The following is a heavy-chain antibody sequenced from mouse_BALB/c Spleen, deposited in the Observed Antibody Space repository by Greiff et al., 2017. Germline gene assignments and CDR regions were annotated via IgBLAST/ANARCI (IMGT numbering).Heavy chain of an antibody. Sequence: VKLMESGPGLVAPSQSLSITCTVSGFSLTGYGVNWVRQPPGKGLEWLGMIWGDGSTDYNSALKSRLSISKDNSKSQVFLKMNSLQTDDTARYYCASYYGSSYGYWYFDVWGAGTTVTVSS. CDR1: GFSLTGYG. J-gene: IGHJ1*01. D-gene: IGHD1-1*01. CDR2: IWGDGST. V-gene: IGHV2-6-7*01. CDR3: ASYYGSSYGYWYFDV.